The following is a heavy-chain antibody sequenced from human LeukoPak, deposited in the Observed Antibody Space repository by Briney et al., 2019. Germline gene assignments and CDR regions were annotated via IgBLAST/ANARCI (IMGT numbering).Heavy chain of an antibody. Sequence: SETLSLTCTVPGGSISSSRYYWGWIRQPPGRGLEWIGSIYYSGSTYYNPSVKSRVTISVDTSKNQFSLKLSSVTAANTAFYYCGKQVVGNLPESFDYGAREPWSPSPQ. CDR2: IYYSGST. D-gene: IGHD3-22*01. CDR1: GGSISSSRYY. CDR3: GKQVVGNLPESFD. J-gene: IGHJ4*02. V-gene: IGHV4-39*01.